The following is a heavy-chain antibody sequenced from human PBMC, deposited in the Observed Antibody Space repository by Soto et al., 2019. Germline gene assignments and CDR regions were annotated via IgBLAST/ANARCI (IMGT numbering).Heavy chain of an antibody. CDR1: GFTFSSYA. Sequence: VSLRLSCAASGFTFSSYAMSWVRQAPGKGLEWVSAISGSGGSTYYADSVKGRFTISRDNSKNTLYLQMNSLRAEDTAVYYCARTYDYGDTSAFDIWGQGTMVTVSS. V-gene: IGHV3-23*01. J-gene: IGHJ3*02. CDR3: ARTYDYGDTSAFDI. CDR2: ISGSGGST. D-gene: IGHD4-17*01.